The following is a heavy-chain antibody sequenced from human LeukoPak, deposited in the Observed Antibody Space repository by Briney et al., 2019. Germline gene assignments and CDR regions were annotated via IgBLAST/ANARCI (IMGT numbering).Heavy chain of an antibody. V-gene: IGHV4-34*01. CDR3: ARGNLRDYYGSGSLNWFDP. CDR2: INHSANM. Sequence: SETLSLTCAVYGGSFSDYYWSWIRQPPGKGLEWIGDINHSANMRYNPSLKSRVTISVDTSKNQFSLKLSSVTAADTAVYYCARGNLRDYYGSGSLNWFDPWGQGTLVTVSS. CDR1: GGSFSDYY. D-gene: IGHD3-10*01. J-gene: IGHJ5*02.